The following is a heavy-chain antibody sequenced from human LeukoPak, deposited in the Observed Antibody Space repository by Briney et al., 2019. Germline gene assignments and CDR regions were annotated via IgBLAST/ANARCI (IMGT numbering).Heavy chain of an antibody. CDR1: GGSISSASYY. J-gene: IGHJ5*02. Sequence: SETLSLTCTVSGGSISSASYYWGWIRQPPGKGLEWIGSIFYSGSTYYNPSLKSRVTISVDTSKNHFSLKLSSVTAADTAVYYCARHSSTWNNWFDPWGQGTLVTVSS. D-gene: IGHD6-13*01. CDR2: IFYSGST. CDR3: ARHSSTWNNWFDP. V-gene: IGHV4-39*01.